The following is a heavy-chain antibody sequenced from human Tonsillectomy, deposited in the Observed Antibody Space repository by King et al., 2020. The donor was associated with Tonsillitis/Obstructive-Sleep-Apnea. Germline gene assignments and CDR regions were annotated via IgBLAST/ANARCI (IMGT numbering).Heavy chain of an antibody. CDR2: SYNSGST. V-gene: IGHV4-39*01. CDR1: GGSISSSSFY. J-gene: IGHJ4*02. Sequence: QLQESGPGLVKPSETLSLTCTVSGGSISSSSFYWGWIRQPPGKGLEWIGSSYNSGSTYYNPSLKSRVTITVDTASNQCSLKLSSGSAADTAWYYCGAALGTVTTYTDYGGQGTLVTASS. CDR3: GAALGTVTTYTDY. D-gene: IGHD4-17*01.